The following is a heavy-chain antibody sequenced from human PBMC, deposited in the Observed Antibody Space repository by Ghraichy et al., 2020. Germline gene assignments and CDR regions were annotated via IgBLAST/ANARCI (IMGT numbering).Heavy chain of an antibody. Sequence: LSLTCAASGFTFSGNWLSWVRQVAGKGLEWVANINEDGSEKYYVDSVKGRFTISRDNAKNSLYLQMNSLRAEDTAVYYCARTDQAGSTDSWGQGALVTVSS. CDR3: ARTDQAGSTDS. CDR2: INEDGSEK. CDR1: GFTFSGNW. D-gene: IGHD6-19*01. J-gene: IGHJ4*02. V-gene: IGHV3-7*03.